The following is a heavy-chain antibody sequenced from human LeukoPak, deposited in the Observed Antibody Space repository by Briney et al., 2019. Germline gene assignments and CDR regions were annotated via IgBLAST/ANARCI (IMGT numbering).Heavy chain of an antibody. V-gene: IGHV4-59*08. CDR3: AGHPRISWFDP. CDR2: IYNNGYSGST. D-gene: IGHD3-3*02. J-gene: IGHJ5*02. CDR1: GGSISSYY. Sequence: KPSETLSLTCTVSGGSISSYYWSWIRQPPGKGLEWIGYIYNNGYSGSTNYNPSLKSRVTISVDTSKGQFSLKLTSVTAADTAVYYCAGHPRISWFDPWGQGTLVTVSS.